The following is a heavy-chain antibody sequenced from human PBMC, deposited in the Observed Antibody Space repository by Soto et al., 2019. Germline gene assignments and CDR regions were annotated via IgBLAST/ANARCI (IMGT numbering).Heavy chain of an antibody. D-gene: IGHD2-15*01. CDR1: GFTFSSYE. CDR3: ARYCSGGSSYYSYYYGMDV. Sequence: GGSLRLSCAASGFTFSSYEMNWVRQAPGKGLEWVSYISSSGSNKNYADSVKGRFTISRDNAKNSLYLQMNSLRAEGTAVYYCARYCSGGSSYYSYYYGMDVWGQGTTVTV. V-gene: IGHV3-48*03. CDR2: ISSSGSNK. J-gene: IGHJ6*02.